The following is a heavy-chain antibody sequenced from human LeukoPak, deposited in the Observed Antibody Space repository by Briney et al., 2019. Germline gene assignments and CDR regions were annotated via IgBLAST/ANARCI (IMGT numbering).Heavy chain of an antibody. J-gene: IGHJ4*02. V-gene: IGHV3-23*01. CDR1: GFTFSSYA. D-gene: IGHD3-22*01. Sequence: GGSLRLPCAASGFTFSSYAMSWVRQAPGKGLEWVSAISGSGGSTYYADSVKGRFTISRDNSKNTLYLQMNSLRAEDTAVYYCAKDSSDSSGNYTPLDYWGQGTLVTVSS. CDR3: AKDSSDSSGNYTPLDY. CDR2: ISGSGGST.